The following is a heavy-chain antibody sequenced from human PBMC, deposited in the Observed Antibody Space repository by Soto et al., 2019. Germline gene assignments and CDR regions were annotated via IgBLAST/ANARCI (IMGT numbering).Heavy chain of an antibody. D-gene: IGHD2-2*02. CDR3: TTVGDCSSTSCYTSPYYYYGMDV. J-gene: IGHJ6*02. CDR1: GFTFSKAW. V-gene: IGHV3-15*01. CDR2: IKSKTEGGTT. Sequence: GGALRLSCAAPGFTFSKAWMSWGRQAPGKGLEWVGRIKSKTEGGTTDYAAPVKGRFTISRDDSKNTLYLQMNSLKTEDTAVYYCTTVGDCSSTSCYTSPYYYYGMDVWGQGTTVTVSS.